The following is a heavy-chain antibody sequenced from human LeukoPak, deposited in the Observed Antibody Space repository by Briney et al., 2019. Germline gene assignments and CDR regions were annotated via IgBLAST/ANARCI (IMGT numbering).Heavy chain of an antibody. CDR2: ISSSGSTI. V-gene: IGHV3-48*03. CDR1: GFTFSSYE. Sequence: GGSLRLSCAASGFTFSSYEMNWVRPAPGKGLEWVSYISSSGSTIYYADSVKGRFTISRDNAKNSLYLQMNSLRAEDTAVYYCARGEEIVGVVRGMDVWGQGTTVTVSS. J-gene: IGHJ6*02. D-gene: IGHD1-26*01. CDR3: ARGEEIVGVVRGMDV.